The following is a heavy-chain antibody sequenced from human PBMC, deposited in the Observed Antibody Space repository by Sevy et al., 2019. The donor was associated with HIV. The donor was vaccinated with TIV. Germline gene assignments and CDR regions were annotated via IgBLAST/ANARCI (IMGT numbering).Heavy chain of an antibody. CDR1: GGSISRTNW. CDR2: IYHSGST. D-gene: IGHD3-9*01. Sequence: SETLSLTCDVSGGSISRTNWWSWVRQPPGKGLEWIGDIYHSGSTNYNPSLKSRVTISVDKPKRKFSLKLTSVTAADTAVYYCARSQTYHDVMTGYYASYFDSWGQGTLVTVSS. J-gene: IGHJ4*02. V-gene: IGHV4-4*02. CDR3: ARSQTYHDVMTGYYASYFDS.